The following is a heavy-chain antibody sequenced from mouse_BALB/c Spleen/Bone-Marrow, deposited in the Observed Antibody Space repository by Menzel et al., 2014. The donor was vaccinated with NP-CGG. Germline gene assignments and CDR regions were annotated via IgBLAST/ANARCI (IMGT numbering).Heavy chain of an antibody. J-gene: IGHJ2*01. V-gene: IGHV1S56*01. CDR1: NYTFTTYY. Sequence: QVQLQQSGPELVKPGASVRISCKASNYTFTTYYIYWVKQRPGQGLEWIGWIYPGNVNTKNNEKFKAKATLTADKSSSTAYMQLSSLTSEGSAVYFCARSRYGSYYGYWGQGTPLTVSS. CDR2: IYPGNVNT. D-gene: IGHD1-1*01. CDR3: ARSRYGSYYGY.